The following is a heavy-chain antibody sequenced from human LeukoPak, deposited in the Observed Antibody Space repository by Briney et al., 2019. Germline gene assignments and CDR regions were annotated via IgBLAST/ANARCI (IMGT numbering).Heavy chain of an antibody. Sequence: GGSLRLSCAASGFTFDDYAIHWVRQAPGKGLEWVSGIFWNSGSVGYADSVRGRFTVSRDNAKKSLYLQMNSLRAEDTALYYCARDDSSGYLYWCFDLRGRGTLVTVSS. CDR3: ARDDSSGYLYWCFDL. V-gene: IGHV3-9*01. D-gene: IGHD3-22*01. CDR2: IFWNSGSV. CDR1: GFTFDDYA. J-gene: IGHJ2*01.